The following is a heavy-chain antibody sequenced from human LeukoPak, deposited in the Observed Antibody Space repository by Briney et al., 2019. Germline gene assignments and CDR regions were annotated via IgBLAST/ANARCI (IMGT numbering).Heavy chain of an antibody. Sequence: SETLSLPCTVSGGSISNSDYYWGWIRQPPGKGLEWIGNIYYDGRTYSNASLKSRVTLSVDTSNNQFSLKLSSVTAADTAVYYGARYDVSGYYPYFDSWGQGSLVAVSS. D-gene: IGHD3-3*01. CDR2: IYYDGRT. CDR1: GGSISNSDYY. V-gene: IGHV4-39*01. J-gene: IGHJ4*02. CDR3: ARYDVSGYYPYFDS.